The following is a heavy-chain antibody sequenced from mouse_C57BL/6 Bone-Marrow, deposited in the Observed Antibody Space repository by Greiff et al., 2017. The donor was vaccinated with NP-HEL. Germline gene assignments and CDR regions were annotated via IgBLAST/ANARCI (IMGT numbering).Heavy chain of an antibody. V-gene: IGHV1-87*01. CDR1: YTFFSRVH. J-gene: IGHJ4*01. Sequence: VQVVESGPELARPWASVKISCQAFYTFFSRVHFAIRDTNSWMQWVKQRPGQGLEWIGAIYPGNGDTSYNQKFKGKATLTADKAASTACMQLRSLTSEDSAVYYGALIDYESAYDMDYWGQGTSVTVSS. D-gene: IGHD2-4*01. CDR3: SEDSAVYYGALIDYESAYDMDY. CDR2: GQGLEWIG.